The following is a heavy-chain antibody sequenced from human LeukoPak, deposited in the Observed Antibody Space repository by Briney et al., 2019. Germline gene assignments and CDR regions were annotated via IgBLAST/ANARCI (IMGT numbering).Heavy chain of an antibody. CDR3: ARTGYCTGGSCYGGYFDP. Sequence: PSETLSLTCSVSGDSVSRDTFYWSWIRQPPRKGLEWIAYIYYTGSTKYSPSLKSRVTISIDTSKNQFSLKVNSVTAADTAVYYCARTGYCTGGSCYGGYFDPWGQGTLVSVSS. CDR1: GDSVSRDTFY. CDR2: IYYTGST. D-gene: IGHD2-15*01. J-gene: IGHJ5*02. V-gene: IGHV4-61*01.